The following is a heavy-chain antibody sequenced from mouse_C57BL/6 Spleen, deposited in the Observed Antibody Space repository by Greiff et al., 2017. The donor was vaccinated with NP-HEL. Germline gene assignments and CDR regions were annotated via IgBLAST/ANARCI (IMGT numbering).Heavy chain of an antibody. Sequence: LQQPGAELVMPGASVKLSCKASGYTFTSYWMHWVKQRPGQGLEWIGEIDPSDSYTNYNQKFKGKSTLTVDKSSSTAYMQLSSLTSEDSAVYYCARRVLRGWYFDVWGTGTTVTVSS. CDR3: ARRVLRGWYFDV. D-gene: IGHD1-1*01. CDR1: GYTFTSYW. V-gene: IGHV1-69*01. J-gene: IGHJ1*03. CDR2: IDPSDSYT.